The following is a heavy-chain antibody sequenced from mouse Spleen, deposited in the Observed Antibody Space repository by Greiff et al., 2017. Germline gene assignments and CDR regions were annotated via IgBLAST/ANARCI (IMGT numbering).Heavy chain of an antibody. CDR2: IDPSDSYT. D-gene: IGHD2-5*01. J-gene: IGHJ3*01. V-gene: IGHV1-69*01. CDR1: GYTFTSYW. Sequence: QVQLQQPGAELVMPGASVKLSCKASGYTFTSYWMHWVKQRPGQGLEWIGEIDPSDSYTNYNQKFKGKATLTVDKSSSTAYMELRSLTSEDSAVYYCATYYSNYAWFAYWGQGTLVTVSA. CDR3: ATYYSNYAWFAY.